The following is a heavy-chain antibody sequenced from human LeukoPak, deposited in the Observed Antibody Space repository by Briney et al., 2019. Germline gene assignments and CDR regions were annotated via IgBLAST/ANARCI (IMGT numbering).Heavy chain of an antibody. V-gene: IGHV3-7*04. CDR3: ARYYYDSSGYYYDYYYGMDV. J-gene: IGHJ6*02. Sequence: GGSLRLSCAASGFTFSNFWMSWVRQAPGKGLEWVANIKQDGSEKYYVASVKGRFSISRDNAKNALFLQMNSLRAEDTAVYYCARYYYDSSGYYYDYYYGMDVWGQGTTVTVSS. D-gene: IGHD3-22*01. CDR1: GFTFSNFW. CDR2: IKQDGSEK.